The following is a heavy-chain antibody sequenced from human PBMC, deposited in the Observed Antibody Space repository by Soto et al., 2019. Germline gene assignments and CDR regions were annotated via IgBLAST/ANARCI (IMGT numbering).Heavy chain of an antibody. D-gene: IGHD4-17*01. CDR3: ARVPMTRVTRWTWFDP. V-gene: IGHV3-33*01. CDR1: GFIYNDYG. Sequence: QVQLMESGGGVVQPGGSLRLSCTASGFIYNDYGMNWVRQSPGKGLEWVVVIWHDGSDEHYADSVKGRFTISRDNSKNMLYLQMNSLRDEDTAVYYCARVPMTRVTRWTWFDPWGQGTLVTVSS. J-gene: IGHJ5*02. CDR2: IWHDGSDE.